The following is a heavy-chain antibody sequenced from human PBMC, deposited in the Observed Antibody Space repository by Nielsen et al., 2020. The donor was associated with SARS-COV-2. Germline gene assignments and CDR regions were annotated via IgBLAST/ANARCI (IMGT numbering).Heavy chain of an antibody. Sequence: SETLSLTCTVSGGSISSSSYYWGWIRQPPGKGLEWIGYIYYSGSTNYNPSLKSRVTISVDTSKNQFSLKLSSVTAADTAVYYCARAPSSYFYTDHAFDIWGQGTMVTVSS. CDR2: IYYSGST. V-gene: IGHV4-61*05. CDR3: ARAPSSYFYTDHAFDI. CDR1: GGSISSSSYY. J-gene: IGHJ3*02. D-gene: IGHD2/OR15-2a*01.